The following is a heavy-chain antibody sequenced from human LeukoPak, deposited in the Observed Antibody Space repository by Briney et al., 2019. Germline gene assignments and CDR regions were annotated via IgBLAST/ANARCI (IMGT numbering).Heavy chain of an antibody. CDR1: GDSISSNY. CDR2: IYNSGST. V-gene: IGHV4-59*01. Sequence: PSETLSLTCTVSGDSISSNYWSWIRQPPGKGLEWIGYIYNSGSTKYNPSLKSRVTISVDTSKNLFSLKLTSVTAADTAVYYCARSNFYSSSWYEFWGQGSLVTVSS. CDR3: ARSNFYSSSWYEF. J-gene: IGHJ5*01. D-gene: IGHD6-13*01.